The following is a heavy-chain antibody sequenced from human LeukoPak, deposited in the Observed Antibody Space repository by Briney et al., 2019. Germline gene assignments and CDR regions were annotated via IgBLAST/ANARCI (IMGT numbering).Heavy chain of an antibody. J-gene: IGHJ4*02. V-gene: IGHV3-7*03. Sequence: GGSLRLSCAASGITVSRYWMSWVRQAPGGGLEWVANIKQDENEQDYVDSVRGRFTISRDNAKNSLYLQMNSLRVEDTALYFCATYSGVHHKTFDDWGQGTLVTVSS. D-gene: IGHD1-26*01. CDR3: ATYSGVHHKTFDD. CDR2: IKQDENEQ. CDR1: GITVSRYW.